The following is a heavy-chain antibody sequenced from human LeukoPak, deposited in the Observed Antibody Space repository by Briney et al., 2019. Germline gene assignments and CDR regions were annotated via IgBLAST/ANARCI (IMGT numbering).Heavy chain of an antibody. D-gene: IGHD6-13*01. J-gene: IGHJ4*02. V-gene: IGHV3-9*01. Sequence: GRSLRLSCAASGFTFDDYAMHWVRQAPGKGLEWVSGISWNSGTIHYADSVKGRFTISRDNAKNSLYLQMNSLRAEDTAFYYCAKGFRSRSSTWYPYFDYWGQGSLVTVSS. CDR2: ISWNSGTI. CDR3: AKGFRSRSSTWYPYFDY. CDR1: GFTFDDYA.